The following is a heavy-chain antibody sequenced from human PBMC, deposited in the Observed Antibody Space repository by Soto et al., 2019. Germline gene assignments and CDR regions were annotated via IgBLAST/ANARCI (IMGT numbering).Heavy chain of an antibody. Sequence: SETLSLTCAVYGGSFSGYYWSWIRQPPGKGLEWIGEINHSGSTNYNPSLKSRVTISVDTSKNQFSLKLSSVTAADTAVYYCARAGTARRGKGLFDYWGQGTLVTVS. CDR3: ARAGTARRGKGLFDY. D-gene: IGHD6-6*01. V-gene: IGHV4-34*01. J-gene: IGHJ4*02. CDR2: INHSGST. CDR1: GGSFSGYY.